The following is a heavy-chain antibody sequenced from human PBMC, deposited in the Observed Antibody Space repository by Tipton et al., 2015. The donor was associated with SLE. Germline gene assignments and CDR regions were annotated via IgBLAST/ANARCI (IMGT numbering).Heavy chain of an antibody. CDR3: ARGMVTWRGAIIGVDV. CDR2: INHSGTT. D-gene: IGHD2-21*02. V-gene: IGHV4-39*07. Sequence: TLSLTCSVSGESVSSSRYYWAWIRQPPGKGLEWIGEINHSGTTNCNPSLKSRVTISVDTSKNQFSLKLTSVTAADTAVYYCARGMVTWRGAIIGVDVWGQGTTVNVSS. J-gene: IGHJ6*02. CDR1: GESVSSSRYY.